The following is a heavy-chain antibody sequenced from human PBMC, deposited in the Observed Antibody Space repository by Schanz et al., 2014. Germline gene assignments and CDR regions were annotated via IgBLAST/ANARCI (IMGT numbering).Heavy chain of an antibody. CDR3: ARVDSSGYFFDN. Sequence: QVQLVESGGGVVQPGRSLRLSCVASGFTFSSYDVFWVRQAPGKGLEWVGVISYDGSKKSYADSVKGRFTISRDNSKNTLYLQMNSLRAEDTAVYYCARVDSSGYFFDNWGQGTRXTVSS. J-gene: IGHJ4*02. V-gene: IGHV3-33*01. D-gene: IGHD3-22*01. CDR1: GFTFSSYD. CDR2: ISYDGSKK.